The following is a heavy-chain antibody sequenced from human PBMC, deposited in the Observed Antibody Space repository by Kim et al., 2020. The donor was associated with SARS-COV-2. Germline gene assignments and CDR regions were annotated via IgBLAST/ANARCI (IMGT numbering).Heavy chain of an antibody. CDR1: GFTFTNCA. CDR2: ISTSGGST. V-gene: IGHV3-23*01. D-gene: IGHD6-19*01. CDR3: AKDRDYSSCWPYLMDV. Sequence: GGSLRLSCAASGFTFTNCAMSWVRQAPGKGLEWVSAISTSGGSTYYADSVKGRFTISRDNSKNTLYLQMNSLRAEDTAVYYCAKDRDYSSCWPYLMDVWGQGTTVTVSS. J-gene: IGHJ6*02.